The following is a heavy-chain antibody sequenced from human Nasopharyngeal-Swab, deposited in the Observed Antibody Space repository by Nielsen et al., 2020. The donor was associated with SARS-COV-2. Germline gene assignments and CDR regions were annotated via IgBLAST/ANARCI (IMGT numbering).Heavy chain of an antibody. D-gene: IGHD4-11*01. Sequence: GGSLRLSCAASGFTFSSYWMHWVRQAPGKGLVWVSRINGDGSSTTYADSVRGRFTTSSDNAKNMLYLQLNSLRAEDTAVYYCARGGLYSNYLFDYWGQGTLVTVSS. J-gene: IGHJ4*02. V-gene: IGHV3-74*01. CDR1: GFTFSSYW. CDR3: ARGGLYSNYLFDY. CDR2: INGDGSST.